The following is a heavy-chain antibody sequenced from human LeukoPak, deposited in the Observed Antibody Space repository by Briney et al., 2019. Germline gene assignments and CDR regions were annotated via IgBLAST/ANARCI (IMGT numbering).Heavy chain of an antibody. CDR3: ARPLGAARYNWFDP. D-gene: IGHD1-26*01. J-gene: IGHJ5*02. CDR1: GGSFSGYY. V-gene: IGHV4-34*01. Sequence: SETLSLTCAVYGGSFSGYYWSWIRQPPGKGLEWIGEINHSGSTNYNPSLKSRVTISVDTSKNQFSLKLSSVTAADTTVYYCARPLGAARYNWFDPWGQGTLVTVSS. CDR2: INHSGST.